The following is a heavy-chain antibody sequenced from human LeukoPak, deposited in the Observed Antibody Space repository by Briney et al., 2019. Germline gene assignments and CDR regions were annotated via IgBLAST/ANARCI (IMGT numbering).Heavy chain of an antibody. V-gene: IGHV3-48*02. Sequence: PGGSLRLSCAASGFTFSTYAVNWVRQAPGKGLEWVSYISSSSSTIYYADSVKGRFTISRDNAKNSLYLQMNSLRDEDTAVYYCARSVGYYFDYWGQGTLVTVSS. J-gene: IGHJ4*02. CDR2: ISSSSSTI. CDR3: ARSVGYYFDY. CDR1: GFTFSTYA. D-gene: IGHD1-26*01.